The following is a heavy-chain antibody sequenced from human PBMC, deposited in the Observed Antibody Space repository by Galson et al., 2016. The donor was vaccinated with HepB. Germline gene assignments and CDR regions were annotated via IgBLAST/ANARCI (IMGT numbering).Heavy chain of an antibody. CDR2: ITNDGSTK. Sequence: SLRLSCADSGFIFRSYAMNWVRQAPGKGLEWLAVITNDGSTKYFADSVKGRFTISRDNSKNTLYLQMNSLRAEDTAVYYCARFIASPWKDYYYYGMDVWGKGSTVTGAS. CDR3: ARFIASPWKDYYYYGMDV. CDR1: GFIFRSYA. V-gene: IGHV3-30-3*01. J-gene: IGHJ6*04. D-gene: IGHD6-13*01.